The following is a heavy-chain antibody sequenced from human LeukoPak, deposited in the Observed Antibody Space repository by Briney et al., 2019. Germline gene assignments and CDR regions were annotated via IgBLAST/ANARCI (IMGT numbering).Heavy chain of an antibody. V-gene: IGHV4-30-4*08. CDR3: ATSLSSHHPPNWYFDL. CDR2: IYYSGST. J-gene: IGHJ2*01. D-gene: IGHD2-15*01. Sequence: SQTLSLTCTVSGGSISSGGYYWSWIRQPPGKGLEWIGYIYYSGSTYYNPSLKSRVTISVDTSKNQFSLKLSSVTAADTAVYYCATSLSSHHPPNWYFDLWGRGTLVTVSS. CDR1: GGSISSGGYY.